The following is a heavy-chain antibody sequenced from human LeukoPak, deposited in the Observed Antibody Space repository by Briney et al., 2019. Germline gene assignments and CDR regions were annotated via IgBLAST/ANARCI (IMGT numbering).Heavy chain of an antibody. CDR3: ARADRLHGGPYLIGP. Sequence: GASVKVSCKTSGYSFTDYYMHWLRQAPGQGLEWMGWINPNSGGTSSAQKFQGRITMTRDTSITTVYMEVSWLTSDDTAIYYCARADRLHGGPYLIGPWGQGTLGTVSS. J-gene: IGHJ5*02. CDR2: INPNSGGT. D-gene: IGHD3-16*01. V-gene: IGHV1-2*02. CDR1: GYSFTDYY.